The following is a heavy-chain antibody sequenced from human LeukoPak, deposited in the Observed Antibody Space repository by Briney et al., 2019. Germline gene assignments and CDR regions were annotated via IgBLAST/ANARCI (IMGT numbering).Heavy chain of an antibody. D-gene: IGHD3-22*01. CDR1: GFTFRDYW. Sequence: PGGSLRLSCAASGFTFRDYWMHWVRQAPGKGLEWVSAISGSGGSTYYADSVKGRFTISRDNSKNTLYLQMNSLRAEDTALYYCAKDAYYYDSSGYYGLDYWGQGTLVTVSS. CDR3: AKDAYYYDSSGYYGLDY. J-gene: IGHJ4*02. CDR2: ISGSGGST. V-gene: IGHV3-23*01.